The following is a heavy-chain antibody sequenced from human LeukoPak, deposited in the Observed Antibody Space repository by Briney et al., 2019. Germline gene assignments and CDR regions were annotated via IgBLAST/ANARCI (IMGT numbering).Heavy chain of an antibody. Sequence: SETLSLTCSVSGGSISTYYWSWIRQLPGKGLEWIGYIYYTGTTNYNPSLRSRVTISVDTSRNQFSLRLSSVTAADTAVYYCAREDPQTTVPEGMDVWGHGTTVIVS. CDR1: GGSISTYY. V-gene: IGHV4-59*01. CDR2: IYYTGTT. D-gene: IGHD4-17*01. CDR3: AREDPQTTVPEGMDV. J-gene: IGHJ6*02.